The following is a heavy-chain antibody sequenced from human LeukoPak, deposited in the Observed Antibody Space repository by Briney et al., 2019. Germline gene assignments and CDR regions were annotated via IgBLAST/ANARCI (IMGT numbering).Heavy chain of an antibody. CDR3: ARAFEGIAAALDY. J-gene: IGHJ4*02. CDR2: ISSSSSYI. V-gene: IGHV3-21*01. CDR1: GFTFSSYA. D-gene: IGHD6-13*01. Sequence: GGSLRLSCAASGFTFSSYAMSWVRQAPGKGLEWVSSISSSSSYIYYADSVKGRFTISRDNAKNSLYLQMNSLRAEDTAVYYCARAFEGIAAALDYWGQGTLVTVSS.